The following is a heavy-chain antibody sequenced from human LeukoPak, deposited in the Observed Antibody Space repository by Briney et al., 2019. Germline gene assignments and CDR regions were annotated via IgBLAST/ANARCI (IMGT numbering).Heavy chain of an antibody. Sequence: GGSLRLSCAASGFTLSTYAMSWVRQAPGKGLEWVSVISGSGGSTYYADSVKGRFTISRDNSKNTLYVQMNSLRAEDTAVYYCATSSGWYPKYFDYWGQGTLVTVSS. CDR2: ISGSGGST. J-gene: IGHJ4*02. CDR3: ATSSGWYPKYFDY. V-gene: IGHV3-23*01. CDR1: GFTLSTYA. D-gene: IGHD6-19*01.